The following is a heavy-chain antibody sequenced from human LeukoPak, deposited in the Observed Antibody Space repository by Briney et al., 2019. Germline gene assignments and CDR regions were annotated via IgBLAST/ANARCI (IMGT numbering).Heavy chain of an antibody. D-gene: IGHD2-8*01. Sequence: SETLSLTCAVYGGSFSGYYWTWIRQPPGKGLEWIGEIIDTGSTKYNSSLKSRVTISVDTSKNQFSLKLSSVTAADTAVYYCARDGRGLGFYYYYMDVWGKGTTVTVSS. J-gene: IGHJ6*03. CDR3: ARDGRGLGFYYYYMDV. CDR1: GGSFSGYY. CDR2: IIDTGST. V-gene: IGHV4-34*12.